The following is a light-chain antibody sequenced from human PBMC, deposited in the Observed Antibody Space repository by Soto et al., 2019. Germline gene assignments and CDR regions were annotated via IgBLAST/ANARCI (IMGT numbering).Light chain of an antibody. J-gene: IGLJ2*01. CDR3: QAWDNNTVV. CDR2: EDL. Sequence: SYELTQPPSVSVSPGQTASITCSGDKLGNKYACWYQQKPGRSPVLVIYEDLKRPSGIPERFFGSNSGNTATLTISGTQAMDEADYYCQAWDNNTVVFGGGTKVTVL. V-gene: IGLV3-1*01. CDR1: KLGNKY.